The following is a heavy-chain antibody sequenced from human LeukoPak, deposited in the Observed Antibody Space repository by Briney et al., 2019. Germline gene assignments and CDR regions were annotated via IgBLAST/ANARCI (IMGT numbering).Heavy chain of an antibody. J-gene: IGHJ4*02. Sequence: GGSLRLSCAASGFTFSSYAMHWVRQAPGKGLEWVAVISYDGSNKYYADSVKGRFTISRDNSKNTLYLQMNSLRAEDTAVYYCARAGLYSYGWELRDFDYWGQGTLVTVSS. V-gene: IGHV3-30-3*01. CDR3: ARAGLYSYGWELRDFDY. D-gene: IGHD1-26*01. CDR2: ISYDGSNK. CDR1: GFTFSSYA.